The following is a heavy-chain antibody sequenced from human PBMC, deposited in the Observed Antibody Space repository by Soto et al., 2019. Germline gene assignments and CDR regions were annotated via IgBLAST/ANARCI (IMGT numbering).Heavy chain of an antibody. CDR1: GGSISSSSYY. D-gene: IGHD6-19*01. Sequence: QLQLQESGPGLVKPSETLSLTCTVSGGSISSSSYYWGWIRQPPGKGLEWIGSIYYSGSTYYNPSLKSRVTISVDTSKNQFPLKLSSVTAADTAVYYCARPVAGTGPNWFDPWGQGTLVTVSS. CDR3: ARPVAGTGPNWFDP. V-gene: IGHV4-39*01. CDR2: IYYSGST. J-gene: IGHJ5*02.